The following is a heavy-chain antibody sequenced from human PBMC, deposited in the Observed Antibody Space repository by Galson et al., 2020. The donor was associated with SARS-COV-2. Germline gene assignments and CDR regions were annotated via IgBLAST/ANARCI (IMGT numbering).Heavy chain of an antibody. CDR1: GYTLTELS. D-gene: IGHD3-22*01. Sequence: ASVQVSCKVSGYTLTELSMHWVRQAPGQGLEWMGGFDPEDGETIYAQKYQGRVTMTEDTSTATAYMELSSLRSEDTAVYYCATACLFNYDSSGYQNWFDPWGQGTLVTVSS. J-gene: IGHJ5*02. V-gene: IGHV1-24*01. CDR2: FDPEDGET. CDR3: ATACLFNYDSSGYQNWFDP.